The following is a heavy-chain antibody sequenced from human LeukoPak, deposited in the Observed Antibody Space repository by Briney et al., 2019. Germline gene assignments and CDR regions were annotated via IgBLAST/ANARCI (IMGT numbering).Heavy chain of an antibody. CDR1: GFTFSGSA. V-gene: IGHV3-73*01. J-gene: IGHJ5*02. D-gene: IGHD3-10*01. CDR3: TRGGDSLNP. CDR2: IRSKANSYAT. Sequence: GSLRLSCAASGFTFSGSAMHWVRQASGKGLEWVGRIRSKANSYATAYAASVKGRFTISRDDSKNTAYLQMNSLKTEDTAVYYCTRGGDSLNPWGQGTLVTVSS.